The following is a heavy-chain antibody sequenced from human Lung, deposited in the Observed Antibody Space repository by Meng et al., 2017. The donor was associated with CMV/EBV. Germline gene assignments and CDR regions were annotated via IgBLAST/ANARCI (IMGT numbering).Heavy chain of an antibody. J-gene: IGHJ4*02. CDR1: GFTFSSSA. Sequence: VASGGGVVQPGGALRLSCAASGFTFSSSAMHWVRQPPGKGLEWVSFIAHDGSAKTYTDSVKGRFTISRDDSENTVYLEMNSLRVEDTAVHYCAKDLYYSFDYWGQGTLVTVSS. CDR3: AKDLYYSFDY. CDR2: IAHDGSAK. V-gene: IGHV3-30*02. D-gene: IGHD2-8*01.